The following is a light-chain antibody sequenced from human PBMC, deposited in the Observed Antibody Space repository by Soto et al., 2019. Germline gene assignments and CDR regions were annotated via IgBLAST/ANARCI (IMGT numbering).Light chain of an antibody. Sequence: EIALTQSPGPLSLSPGERATLSCSPSQSVSSSYLAWYQQKPGQAPRLLIYGASSRATGIPDRFSGSGSGTDFTLTISRLEPEDFAVYYCQQYGSSPRTLGQGTKVDIK. CDR2: GAS. J-gene: IGKJ1*01. CDR3: QQYGSSPRT. V-gene: IGKV3-20*01. CDR1: QSVSSSY.